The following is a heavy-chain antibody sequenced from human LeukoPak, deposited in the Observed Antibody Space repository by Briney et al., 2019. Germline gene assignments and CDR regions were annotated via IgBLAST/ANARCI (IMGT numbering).Heavy chain of an antibody. CDR1: GGSISSYY. CDR2: IYYSGST. J-gene: IGHJ6*03. Sequence: PSETLSLACTVSGGSISSYYWSWIRQPPGKGLEWIGYIYYSGSTNYNPSLKSRVTISVDTSKNQFSLKLSSVTAADTAVYYCARTTPPWDIVVVPAAAYYMDVWGKGTTVTVSS. CDR3: ARTTPPWDIVVVPAAAYYMDV. V-gene: IGHV4-59*01. D-gene: IGHD2-2*01.